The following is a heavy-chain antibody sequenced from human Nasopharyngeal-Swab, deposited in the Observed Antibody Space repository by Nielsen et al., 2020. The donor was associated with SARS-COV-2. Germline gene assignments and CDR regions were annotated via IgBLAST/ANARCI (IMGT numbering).Heavy chain of an antibody. J-gene: IGHJ6*03. V-gene: IGHV1-69*06. CDR2: IIPIFGTA. D-gene: IGHD3-10*01. Sequence: WVRQAPGQGLEWMGGIIPIFGTANYAQKFQGRVTITADKSTSTAYMELSSLRSEDTAVYYCAREGRGSGYYYYMDVWGKGTTVIVSS. CDR3: AREGRGSGYYYYMDV.